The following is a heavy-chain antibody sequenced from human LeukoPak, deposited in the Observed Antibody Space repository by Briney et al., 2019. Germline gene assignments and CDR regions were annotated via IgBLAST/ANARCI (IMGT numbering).Heavy chain of an antibody. J-gene: IGHJ4*02. V-gene: IGHV1-69*05. CDR2: IIPIFGTA. CDR3: ATGGDGFFDY. CDR1: GGTFSSYA. Sequence: SVKVSCKASGGTFSSYAISWVRQAPGQGLEWMRGIIPIFGTANYAQKFQGRVTITTDESTSTAYMELSSLRSEDTAVYYCATGGDGFFDYWGQGTLVTVSS. D-gene: IGHD2-21*02.